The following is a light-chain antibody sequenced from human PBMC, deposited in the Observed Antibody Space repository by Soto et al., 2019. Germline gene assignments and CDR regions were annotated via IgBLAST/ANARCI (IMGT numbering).Light chain of an antibody. CDR3: QQYNNWPWS. V-gene: IGKV3-15*01. CDR2: GAS. CDR1: QSVSSK. Sequence: EIVMTQSPATLSVSPGEGATLSCRASQSVSSKLAWYQQKPGQAPRLLIYGASTRATGIPARFSGSGSGTDFTLTISSLEPEDFAVYYCQQYNNWPWSFGQGTKVDIK. J-gene: IGKJ1*01.